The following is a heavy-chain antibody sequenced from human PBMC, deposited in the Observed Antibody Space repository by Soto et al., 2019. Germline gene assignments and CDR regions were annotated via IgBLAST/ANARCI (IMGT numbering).Heavy chain of an antibody. V-gene: IGHV4-4*07. D-gene: IGHD3-10*01. CDR2: IYTSGST. J-gene: IGHJ5*02. Sequence: SETLPLTCTVSGGSISSYYWSWIRQPAGKGLEWIGRIYTSGSTNYNPSLKSRVTMSVDTSKNQFSLKLSSVTAADTAVYYCARDRGVRTNPINNWFDPWGQGTLVTVSS. CDR3: ARDRGVRTNPINNWFDP. CDR1: GGSISSYY.